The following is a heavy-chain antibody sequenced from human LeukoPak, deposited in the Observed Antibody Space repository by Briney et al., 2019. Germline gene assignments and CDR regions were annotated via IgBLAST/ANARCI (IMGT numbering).Heavy chain of an antibody. CDR2: IYHSGGT. D-gene: IGHD3-22*01. Sequence: SETLSLTCAVSGGSISSGGYSWSWLRQPPGKGLEWIVYIYHSGGTYYNPSLKSRVTISVDRSKNQFSLKLSSVTAADTAVYYCARSSGDSSGYYYVYFQHWGQGTLVTVSS. V-gene: IGHV4-30-2*01. CDR1: GGSISSGGYS. CDR3: ARSSGDSSGYYYVYFQH. J-gene: IGHJ1*01.